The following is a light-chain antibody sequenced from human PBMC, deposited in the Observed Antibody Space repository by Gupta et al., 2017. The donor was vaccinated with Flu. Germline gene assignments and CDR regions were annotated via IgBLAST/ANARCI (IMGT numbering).Light chain of an antibody. CDR3: QQYNNWPPYT. Sequence: ATLSVSPGERATLSCRAGQSVSSNLAWYQQKPGQAPRLLIYGASTRATGIPARFSGSGSGTEFTLTISSLQSEDFAVYYCQQYNNWPPYTFGQGTKLEIE. CDR2: GAS. J-gene: IGKJ2*01. CDR1: QSVSSN. V-gene: IGKV3-15*01.